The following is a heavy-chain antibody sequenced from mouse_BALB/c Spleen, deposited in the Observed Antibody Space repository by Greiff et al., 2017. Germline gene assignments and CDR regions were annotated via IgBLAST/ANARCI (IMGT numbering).Heavy chain of an antibody. D-gene: IGHD2-3*01. V-gene: IGHV14-4*02. J-gene: IGHJ3*01. CDR3: KGGDGYYVWFAY. CDR2: IDPENGDT. Sequence: VQLQQSGAELVRSGASVKLSCTASGFNIKDYYMHWVKQRPEQGLEWIGWIDPENGDTEYAPKFQGKATMTADTSSNTAYLQLSSLTSEDTAVYYCKGGDGYYVWFAYWGQGTLVTVSA. CDR1: GFNIKDYY.